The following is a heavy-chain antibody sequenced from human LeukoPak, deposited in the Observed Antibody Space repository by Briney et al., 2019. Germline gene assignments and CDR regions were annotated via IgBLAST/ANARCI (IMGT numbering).Heavy chain of an antibody. CDR2: ISSSSSYI. CDR1: GFTFSSYS. Sequence: GGSLRLSCAASGFTFSSYSMNWVRQAPGKGLERVSSISSSSSYIYYADSVKGRFTISRDNAKNSLYLQMNSLRAEDTAVYYCARGAYDYVWGSYRYTPGAFDYWGQGTLVTVSS. J-gene: IGHJ4*02. D-gene: IGHD3-16*02. V-gene: IGHV3-21*01. CDR3: ARGAYDYVWGSYRYTPGAFDY.